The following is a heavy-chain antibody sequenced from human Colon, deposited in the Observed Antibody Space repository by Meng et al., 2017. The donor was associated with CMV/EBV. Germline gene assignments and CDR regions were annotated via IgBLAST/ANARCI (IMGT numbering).Heavy chain of an antibody. CDR2: IYYSGST. CDR1: GGSVSSGSYY. V-gene: IGHV4-61*01. J-gene: IGHJ6*02. Sequence: SETLSLTCTVSGGSVSSGSYYWSWIRQPPGKGLEWIGYIYYSGSTNYNPSLKSRVTISVDTSKNQFSLKLSSVTAADTAVYYCARDWNRLQRPGDYYGMDVWGQGTTVTVSS. CDR3: ARDWNRLQRPGDYYGMDV. D-gene: IGHD2/OR15-2a*01.